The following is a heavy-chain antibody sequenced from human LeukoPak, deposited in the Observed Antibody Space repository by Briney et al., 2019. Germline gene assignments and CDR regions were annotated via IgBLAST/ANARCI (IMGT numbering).Heavy chain of an antibody. CDR2: IYYSGST. V-gene: IGHV4-59*01. CDR1: GVSISSYY. J-gene: IGHJ4*02. D-gene: IGHD4-17*01. Sequence: SETLSLTCTVSGVSISSYYWSWIRQPPGKGLEWIGYIYYSGSTNYNPSLKSRVTISVDTSKNQFSLKLSSVSPADTAVYYCARGHDYGDYGNWGQGTLVTVSS. CDR3: ARGHDYGDYGN.